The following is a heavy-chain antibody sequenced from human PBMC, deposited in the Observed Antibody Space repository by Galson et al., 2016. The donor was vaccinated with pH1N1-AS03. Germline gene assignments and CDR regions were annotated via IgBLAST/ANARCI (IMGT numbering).Heavy chain of an antibody. Sequence: SVKVSCKASGYTFSSYAMHWVRQAPGQRLEWMGWINTDNGNTKYSQKFQDRVTITADKSTSTVYMELGSLRSEDTAVYYCARVSGEDGRGGYKGASAMDAWGQGTTVTVSS. V-gene: IGHV1-3*04. J-gene: IGHJ6*02. CDR3: ARVSGEDGRGGYKGASAMDA. CDR2: INTDNGNT. D-gene: IGHD5-24*01. CDR1: GYTFSSYA.